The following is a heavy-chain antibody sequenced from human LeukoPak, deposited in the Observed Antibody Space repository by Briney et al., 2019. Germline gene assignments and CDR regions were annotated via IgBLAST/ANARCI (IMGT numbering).Heavy chain of an antibody. J-gene: IGHJ4*02. Sequence: ASVKVSCKASGYTFTCYGISWVRQAPGQGLEWMGWIGAYNGNTNYAQKFQGRVTITADESTSTAYMELSSLRSEDTAVYYCARGTRPWIQLWPFDYWGQGTLVTVSS. D-gene: IGHD5-18*01. CDR3: ARGTRPWIQLWPFDY. CDR2: IGAYNGNT. CDR1: GYTFTCYG. V-gene: IGHV1-18*01.